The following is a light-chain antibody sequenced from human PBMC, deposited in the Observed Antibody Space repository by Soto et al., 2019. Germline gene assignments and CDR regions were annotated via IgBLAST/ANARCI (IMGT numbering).Light chain of an antibody. V-gene: IGKV1-8*01. CDR3: QQYYSYRSLT. CDR1: QGISSY. Sequence: IRMTQSPSSLSASTVDRVTLTCRASQGISSYLAWYQQKPGKAPKLLIYAASTLQSGVPSRFSGSGSGTEFTLTISCLQSEDFATYYCQQYYSYRSLTFGQGTRLEIK. CDR2: AAS. J-gene: IGKJ5*01.